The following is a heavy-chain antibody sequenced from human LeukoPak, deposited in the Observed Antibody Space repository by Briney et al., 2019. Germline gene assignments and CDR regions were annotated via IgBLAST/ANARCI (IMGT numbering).Heavy chain of an antibody. V-gene: IGHV3-33*01. D-gene: IGHD1-14*01. CDR2: IWYDGSQR. J-gene: IGHJ4*02. CDR3: ATSSPRNYFDH. CDR1: GFIFSTYG. Sequence: GGSLRLSCVASGFIFSTYGLHWVRQSPGRGLEWVAVIWYDGSQRYYADSVKGRFTISRDDSQNTIYLQMDSLRAEDTAVYYCATSSPRNYFDHWGQGTLVTVSS.